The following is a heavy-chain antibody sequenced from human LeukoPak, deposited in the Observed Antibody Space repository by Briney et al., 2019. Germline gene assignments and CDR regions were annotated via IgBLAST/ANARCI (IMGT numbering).Heavy chain of an antibody. CDR2: FDPEDGET. CDR1: GYTLTELS. Sequence: ASVKVSCKVSGYTLTELSMHWVRQAPGKGLEWMGGFDPEDGETIYAQKFQGRVTMTEDTSTDTAYMELNSLRAEDTAVYYCAKEYYDFWNDYYYGMDVWGQGTTVTVSS. J-gene: IGHJ6*02. V-gene: IGHV1-24*01. D-gene: IGHD3-3*01. CDR3: AKEYYDFWNDYYYGMDV.